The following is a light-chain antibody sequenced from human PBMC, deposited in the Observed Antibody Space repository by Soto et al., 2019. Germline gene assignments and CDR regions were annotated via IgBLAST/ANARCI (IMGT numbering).Light chain of an antibody. CDR1: QSLLYSSNNKNY. CDR2: WAS. V-gene: IGKV4-1*01. J-gene: IGKJ4*01. Sequence: DIVMTQSPDSLAVSLGERATINCKSSQSLLYSSNNKNYLAWYQQKPGQPPKLLIYWASIRESGVPDRFSGSGSGTDFTLTISSLQAKDVAVYYCQQYYSTPPTFGGGTKVEIK. CDR3: QQYYSTPPT.